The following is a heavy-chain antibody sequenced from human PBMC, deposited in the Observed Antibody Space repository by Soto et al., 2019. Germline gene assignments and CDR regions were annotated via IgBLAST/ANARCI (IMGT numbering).Heavy chain of an antibody. J-gene: IGHJ1*01. Sequence: EVQLVESGGGLVQPGGSLRLSCAASGFTVSSSYMSWVRQAPGKGLEWVSLIYSGGNTYYADSVKGRLTISRDTSKNTRYLQMNSLRAEDTALYYCAGVDYGSSGYPAAEYFQHWGQGTLLTVSS. CDR2: IYSGGNT. D-gene: IGHD3-22*01. V-gene: IGHV3-66*01. CDR1: GFTVSSSY. CDR3: AGVDYGSSGYPAAEYFQH.